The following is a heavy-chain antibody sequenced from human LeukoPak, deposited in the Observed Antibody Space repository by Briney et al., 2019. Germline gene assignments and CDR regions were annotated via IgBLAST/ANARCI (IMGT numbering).Heavy chain of an antibody. CDR1: GFTFSSYE. J-gene: IGHJ4*02. D-gene: IGHD5-24*01. CDR2: ISSSGSTI. CDR3: AREAEITRFDY. V-gene: IGHV3-48*03. Sequence: PGGSLRLSCAASGFTFSSYEMNWVRQAPGKGLEWVSYISSSGSTIYYADSVKGRFTISRDNAKNSLYLQMNSLRAEDTAVYYCAREAEITRFDYWGQGTLVTVSS.